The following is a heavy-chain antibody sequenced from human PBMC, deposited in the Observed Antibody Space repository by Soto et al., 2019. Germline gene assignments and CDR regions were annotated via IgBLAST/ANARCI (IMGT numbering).Heavy chain of an antibody. CDR3: AADPNYDILTGYPNWFDP. CDR1: GFTFTSSA. V-gene: IGHV1-58*02. CDR2: IVVGSGNT. Sequence: QMQLVQSGPEVKEPGTSVKVSCKASGFTFTSSAMQWVRQARGQRLEWIGWIVVGSGNTNYAQKFQERVTITRDMSTSTAYMELSSLRSEDTAVYYCAADPNYDILTGYPNWFDPWGQGTLVTVSS. J-gene: IGHJ5*02. D-gene: IGHD3-9*01.